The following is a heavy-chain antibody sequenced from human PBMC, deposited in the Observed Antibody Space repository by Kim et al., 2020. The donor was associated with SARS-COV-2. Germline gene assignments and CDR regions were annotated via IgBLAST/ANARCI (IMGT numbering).Heavy chain of an antibody. Sequence: SETLSLTCTVSGGSISSYYWSWIRQPPGKGLEWIGYIYYSGSTNYNPSLKSRVTISVDTSKNQFSLKLSSVTAADTAVYYCARLNAGAVAGRVGDPYYYYGMDVWGQGTTVTVSS. CDR3: ARLNAGAVAGRVGDPYYYYGMDV. D-gene: IGHD6-19*01. J-gene: IGHJ6*02. CDR1: GGSISSYY. V-gene: IGHV4-59*13. CDR2: IYYSGST.